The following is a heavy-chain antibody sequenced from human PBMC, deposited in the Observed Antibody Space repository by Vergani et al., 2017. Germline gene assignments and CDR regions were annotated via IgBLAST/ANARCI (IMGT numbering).Heavy chain of an antibody. CDR2: IRSKAYGGTT. Sequence: EVQLVESGGGLVQPGRSLRLSCTASGFTFGDYAMSWVRQAPGKGLEWVGFIRSKAYGGTTEYAASVKGRFTISRDDSKSIAYLQMNSLKTEDTAVYYCTRPSRIVLMMYAAEFDYWGQGTLVTGSS. J-gene: IGHJ4*02. V-gene: IGHV3-49*04. CDR1: GFTFGDYA. D-gene: IGHD2-8*01. CDR3: TRPSRIVLMMYAAEFDY.